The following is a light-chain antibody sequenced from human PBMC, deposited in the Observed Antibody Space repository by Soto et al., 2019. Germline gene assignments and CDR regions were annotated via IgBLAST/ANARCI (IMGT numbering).Light chain of an antibody. V-gene: IGKV1-39*01. J-gene: IGKJ1*01. CDR2: AAS. Sequence: DIQMTQSPSSLSASVGDRVTITCRASQSMSSYLNWYQQKPGKAPKLLIYAASSLQSGVPSRFSGSGSGTEFTLTISSLQTDDFSTYYRQQYHSYWTFGQGTKVDI. CDR1: QSMSSY. CDR3: QQYHSYWT.